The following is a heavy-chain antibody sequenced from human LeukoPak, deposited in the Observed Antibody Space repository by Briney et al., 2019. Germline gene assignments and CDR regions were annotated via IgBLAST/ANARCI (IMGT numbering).Heavy chain of an antibody. CDR2: ILYSGST. CDR3: ARSDLSVTTFDS. D-gene: IGHD4-17*01. CDR1: GFTFDDYA. V-gene: IGHV4-59*01. Sequence: LRLSCAASGFTFDDYAMHWVRQPPGKGLEWIGYILYSGSTNYNPSLKSRVTISVDTSNNRFSLRLSSVTAADTAVYYCARSDLSVTTFDSWGQGTLVSVSS. J-gene: IGHJ4*02.